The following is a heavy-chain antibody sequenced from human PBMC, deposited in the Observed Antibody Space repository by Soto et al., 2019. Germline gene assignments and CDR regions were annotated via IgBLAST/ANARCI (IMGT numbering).Heavy chain of an antibody. CDR1: GDSMSSYY. J-gene: IGHJ5*02. CDR2: VYSSGGT. Sequence: PSETLSLTCTVSGDSMSSYYWTWIRQPAGKGLEWIGRVYSSGGTHYNPSLKSRVTISLDTSKNQFSRRLLSVTDADTAVYYCARGQRFSDWFDPWGQGTLVTVSS. V-gene: IGHV4-4*07. CDR3: ARGQRFSDWFDP. D-gene: IGHD3-3*01.